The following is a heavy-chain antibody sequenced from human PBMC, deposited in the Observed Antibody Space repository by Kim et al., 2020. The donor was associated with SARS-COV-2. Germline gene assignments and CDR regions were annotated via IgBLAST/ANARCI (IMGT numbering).Heavy chain of an antibody. Sequence: SETLSLTCTVSGGSISSYYWSWIRQPPGKGLEWIGYIYYSGSTNYNPSLKSRVTISVDTSKNQFSLKLSSVTAADTAVYYCASLVDTAMVFDYWGQGTLVTVSS. D-gene: IGHD5-18*01. CDR3: ASLVDTAMVFDY. CDR2: IYYSGST. CDR1: GGSISSYY. V-gene: IGHV4-59*08. J-gene: IGHJ4*02.